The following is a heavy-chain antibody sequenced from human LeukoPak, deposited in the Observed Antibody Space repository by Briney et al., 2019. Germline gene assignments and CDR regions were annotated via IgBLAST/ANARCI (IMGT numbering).Heavy chain of an antibody. CDR3: AKGLVGGWLNLDF. D-gene: IGHD6-19*01. CDR1: GFTFRTYW. Sequence: GGSLRLSCAVPGFTFRTYWMHWVRQVPGEGLVWVSRINEDGSITNYADSVKGRFSISRDNAKNTLYLQMSSLRVEDTAIYYCAKGLVGGWLNLDFWGQGTRVTVSS. CDR2: INEDGSIT. J-gene: IGHJ4*02. V-gene: IGHV3-74*01.